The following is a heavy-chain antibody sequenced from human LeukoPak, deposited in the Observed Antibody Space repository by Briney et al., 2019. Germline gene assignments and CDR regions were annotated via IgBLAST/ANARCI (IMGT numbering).Heavy chain of an antibody. CDR3: ARDPPRRASDI. CDR2: IQYDGSNK. J-gene: IGHJ3*02. Sequence: GGSLRLSCAASGFTFTSYGMHWVRQAPGKGLEWVAFIQYDGSNKYYADSVKGRFIISRDNSKNTLYLQMNSLRAEDAAVYYCARDPPRRASDIWGQGTMVTVSS. V-gene: IGHV3-30*02. CDR1: GFTFTSYG.